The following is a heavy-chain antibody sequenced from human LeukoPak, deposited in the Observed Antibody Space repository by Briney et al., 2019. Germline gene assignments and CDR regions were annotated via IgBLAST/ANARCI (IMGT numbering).Heavy chain of an antibody. CDR3: AREGYSSGWPFDP. Sequence: PGGSLRLSCAASGFTFSSYWMSWARQAPGKGLEWVANIKQDGNEKYYVDSVKGRFTITRDNAKNSLYLQMNSLRAEDTAVYYCAREGYSSGWPFDPWGQGTLVTVSS. V-gene: IGHV3-7*01. CDR2: IKQDGNEK. CDR1: GFTFSSYW. J-gene: IGHJ5*02. D-gene: IGHD6-19*01.